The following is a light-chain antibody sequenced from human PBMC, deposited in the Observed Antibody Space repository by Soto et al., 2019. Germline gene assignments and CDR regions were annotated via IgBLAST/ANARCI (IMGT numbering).Light chain of an antibody. CDR1: QSVSGW. V-gene: IGKV1-5*01. Sequence: DIQMTQSPSTLSASVGDTVTVTCRASQSVSGWLAWYQQNPGEANKLLIYDASALPRGVPSRFSGSGSGTKFTLTIASLQPDEFATYYCQQYETFSGTVGPGTKVDIK. CDR2: DAS. J-gene: IGKJ3*01. CDR3: QQYETFSGT.